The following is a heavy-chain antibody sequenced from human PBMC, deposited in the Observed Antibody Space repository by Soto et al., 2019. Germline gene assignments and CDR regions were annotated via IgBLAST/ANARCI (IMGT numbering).Heavy chain of an antibody. J-gene: IGHJ4*02. V-gene: IGHV3-7*03. CDR3: ARYSYSSGPQDS. Sequence: GGSLRLSCAASGFSFSSHWMSWVRQAPGKGLEWVANIKQDGNDKRYVDSVKGRFTISRDNAKSSLYLQMNSLRAEDTAVYYCARYSYSSGPQDSWGQGTLVTVSS. D-gene: IGHD6-19*01. CDR1: GFSFSSHW. CDR2: IKQDGNDK.